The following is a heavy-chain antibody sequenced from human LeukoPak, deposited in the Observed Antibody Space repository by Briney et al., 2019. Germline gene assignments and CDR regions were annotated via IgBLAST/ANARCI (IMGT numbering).Heavy chain of an antibody. Sequence: GGSLRLSCAAPGFTFSSSAMSWVRQAPGKGLEWVSAISGSGGSTYYADSVKGRFTISRDNSKNTLYLQMNSLRAEDTAVYYCAKDGGFDDILTGYFHWFDPWGQGTLVTVSS. CDR3: AKDGGFDDILTGYFHWFDP. D-gene: IGHD3-9*01. J-gene: IGHJ5*02. V-gene: IGHV3-23*01. CDR2: ISGSGGST. CDR1: GFTFSSSA.